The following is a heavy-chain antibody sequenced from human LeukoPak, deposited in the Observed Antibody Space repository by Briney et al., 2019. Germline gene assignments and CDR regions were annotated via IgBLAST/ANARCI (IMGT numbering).Heavy chain of an antibody. CDR2: ISSSSKYI. CDR3: ARDAVVVVAASGPGYYFDY. D-gene: IGHD2-15*01. V-gene: IGHV3-21*01. CDR1: GFTFSGHN. J-gene: IGHJ4*02. Sequence: PGGSLRLSCAAYGFTFSGHNMNWVRQAPGKGLEWVSSISSSSKYIYYADSVKGRFTISRDNAKNPLYLQMNSLRAEDTAVYYCARDAVVVVAASGPGYYFDYWGQGTLVTVSS.